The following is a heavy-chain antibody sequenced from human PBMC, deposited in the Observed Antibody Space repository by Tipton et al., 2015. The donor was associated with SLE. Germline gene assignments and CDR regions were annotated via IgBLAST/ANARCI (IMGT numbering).Heavy chain of an antibody. CDR1: GFTFNSYI. V-gene: IGHV3-21*01. Sequence: SLRLSCAASGFTFNSYIMNWVRQAPGKGLEWVSSISTSSSYIYYADSVKGRFTISRDNAKNSLYLQMNSLRAEDTAVYYCARGITIPNNYYYYGMDVWGQGTTVTVSS. CDR3: ARGITIPNNYYYYGMDV. J-gene: IGHJ6*02. D-gene: IGHD3-3*01. CDR2: ISTSSSYI.